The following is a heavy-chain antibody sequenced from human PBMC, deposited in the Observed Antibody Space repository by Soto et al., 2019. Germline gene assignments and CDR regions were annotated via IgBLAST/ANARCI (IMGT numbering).Heavy chain of an antibody. Sequence: GESLKISCQGSGYSFNIYWIGWVRQMPGKGLEWMGIVYSGDSETRYSPSFQGQATVSVDRSINTAYLQWSSLKASDTAMYYCARQVDGVFDYWGQGTLVTVSS. CDR1: GYSFNIYW. V-gene: IGHV5-51*01. CDR3: ARQVDGVFDY. J-gene: IGHJ4*02. CDR2: VYSGDSET. D-gene: IGHD3-16*01.